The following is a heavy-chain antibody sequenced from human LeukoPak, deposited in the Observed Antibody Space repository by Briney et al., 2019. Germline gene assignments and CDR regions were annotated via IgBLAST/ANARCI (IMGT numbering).Heavy chain of an antibody. CDR3: AKSGRVSGYDSVNHYMDV. J-gene: IGHJ6*03. Sequence: PGGSLRLSCAASGFTFSSYAMYWVRQAPGKGLEWVAVISYDGSDKFYADSVKGRFTISRDNSKNTLYLQMNSLRAEDTAVYYCAKSGRVSGYDSVNHYMDVWGRGTTVTISS. D-gene: IGHD5-12*01. CDR2: ISYDGSDK. CDR1: GFTFSSYA. V-gene: IGHV3-30*04.